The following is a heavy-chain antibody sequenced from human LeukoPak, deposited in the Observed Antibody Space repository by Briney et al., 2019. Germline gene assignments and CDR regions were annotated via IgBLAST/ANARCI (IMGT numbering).Heavy chain of an antibody. Sequence: ASVKVSCKASRYTLPGYYLHWVRHARAQGREGMGWHNPHSGGTNHAQRGQGRVTMTRDTSISTACMELSRLKSDDTAVYYWARGPRRLLAATRGAFDYWGQGTLVTVSS. CDR3: ARGPRRLLAATRGAFDY. V-gene: IGHV1-2*02. J-gene: IGHJ4*02. CDR1: RYTLPGYY. D-gene: IGHD2-15*01. CDR2: HNPHSGGT.